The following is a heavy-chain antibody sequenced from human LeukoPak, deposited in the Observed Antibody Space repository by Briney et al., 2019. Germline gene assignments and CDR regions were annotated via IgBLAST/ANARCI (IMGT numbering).Heavy chain of an antibody. D-gene: IGHD5-18*01. J-gene: IGHJ6*03. CDR3: ARVSRGIVDTAMGQYYYYMDV. Sequence: GASVKVSCKASGYTFTSYGISWVRQAPGQGLEWMGWINAYNGNTNYAQKLQGRVTMTTDTSTSTAYMELRSLRSDDTAVYYCARVSRGIVDTAMGQYYYYMDVWGKGTTVTVSS. CDR1: GYTFTSYG. CDR2: INAYNGNT. V-gene: IGHV1-18*01.